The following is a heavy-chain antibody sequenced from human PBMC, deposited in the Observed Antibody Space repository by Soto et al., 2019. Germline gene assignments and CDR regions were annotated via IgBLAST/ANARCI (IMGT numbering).Heavy chain of an antibody. D-gene: IGHD2-2*01. J-gene: IGHJ3*02. CDR1: GFTFDDYA. CDR2: ISWNSGSI. CDR3: AKDMTQREDCSSTSCYELRAFDI. V-gene: IGHV3-9*01. Sequence: GGSLRLFCAASGFTFDDYAMHWVRQAPGKGLEWVSGISWNSGSIGYADSVKGRFTISRDNAKNSLYLQMNSLRAEDTALYYCAKDMTQREDCSSTSCYELRAFDIWGQGTMVTVSS.